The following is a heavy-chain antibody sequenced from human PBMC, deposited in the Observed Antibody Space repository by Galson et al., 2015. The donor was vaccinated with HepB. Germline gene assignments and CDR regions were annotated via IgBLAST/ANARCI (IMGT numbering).Heavy chain of an antibody. D-gene: IGHD2-21*01. J-gene: IGHJ3*02. CDR1: GFTFTSSA. V-gene: IGHV1-58*01. Sequence: SVKVSCKASGFTFTSSAVQWVRQARGQRLEWIGWIVVGSGNTNYAQKFQERVTITGDMSTSTAYMELSSLRSENTAVYYCAAGTYCGGDCYYRNDAFDIWGQGTMVTVSS. CDR3: AAGTYCGGDCYYRNDAFDI. CDR2: IVVGSGNT.